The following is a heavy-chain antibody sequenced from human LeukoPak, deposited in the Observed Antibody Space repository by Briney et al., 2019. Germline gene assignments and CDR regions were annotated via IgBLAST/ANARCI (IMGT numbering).Heavy chain of an antibody. Sequence: PGGSLRLSCAASGFIFSNYGMHWVRQAPGKGLEWVAFIHYDGSNRYYADSVKGRFTLSRDNAKNSLYLQMNSLRAEDTAVYYCARRLSYYYDSSGYLGYWGQGTLVTVSS. CDR2: IHYDGSNR. D-gene: IGHD3-22*01. CDR3: ARRLSYYYDSSGYLGY. V-gene: IGHV3-30*02. J-gene: IGHJ4*02. CDR1: GFIFSNYG.